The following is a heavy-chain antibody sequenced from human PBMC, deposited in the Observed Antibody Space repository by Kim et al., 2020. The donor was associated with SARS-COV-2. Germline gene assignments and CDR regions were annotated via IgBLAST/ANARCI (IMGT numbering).Heavy chain of an antibody. CDR1: GGSFSGYY. Sequence: SETLSLTCAVYGGSFSGYYWSWIRQPPGKGLEWIGEINHSGSTNYNPSLKSRVTISVDTSKNQFSLKLSSVTAADTAVYYCARHLGGFGSWYFDPWGQGTLVTVSS. D-gene: IGHD6-13*01. J-gene: IGHJ5*02. CDR2: INHSGST. V-gene: IGHV4-34*01. CDR3: ARHLGGFGSWYFDP.